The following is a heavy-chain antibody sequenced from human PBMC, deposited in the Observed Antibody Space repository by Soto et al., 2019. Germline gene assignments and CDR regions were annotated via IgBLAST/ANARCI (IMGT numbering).Heavy chain of an antibody. J-gene: IGHJ6*02. CDR1: GGTFSSYA. Sequence: SVKVSCKASGGTFSSYAISWVRQAPGQGLEWMGGIIPIFGTANYAQKFQGRVTITADESTSTAYMELSSLRSEDTAVYYCARDNSSSWYVVPYYYGMDVWGQGTTVTVSS. V-gene: IGHV1-69*13. D-gene: IGHD6-13*01. CDR3: ARDNSSSWYVVPYYYGMDV. CDR2: IIPIFGTA.